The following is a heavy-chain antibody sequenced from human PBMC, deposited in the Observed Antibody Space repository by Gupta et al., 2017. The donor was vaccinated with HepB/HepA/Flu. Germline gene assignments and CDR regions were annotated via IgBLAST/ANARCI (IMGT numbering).Heavy chain of an antibody. V-gene: IGHV3-23*01. Sequence: EVQLLESGGGLVQPGGSLRLSCAASGFPLSRYSTSWVRQAPGKGLEWVSTISGSGGSTYYADSVKGRFTISRDNSKNTLYLQMNSLGAEDTAVYYCAKRFNSQAFDYWGQGTLVTVSS. J-gene: IGHJ4*02. CDR2: ISGSGGST. CDR3: AKRFNSQAFDY. CDR1: GFPLSRYS. D-gene: IGHD3-10*01.